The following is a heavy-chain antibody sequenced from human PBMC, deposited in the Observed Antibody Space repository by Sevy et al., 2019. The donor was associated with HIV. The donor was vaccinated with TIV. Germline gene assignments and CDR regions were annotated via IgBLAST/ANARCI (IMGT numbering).Heavy chain of an antibody. D-gene: IGHD3-16*01. CDR2: ISYDGSKK. V-gene: IGHV3-30*18. CDR3: AKLRSAFGPLDD. J-gene: IGHJ4*02. CDR1: GFTFISHG. Sequence: GGSLRLSCAASGFTFISHGMHWVRQAPGKGLEWVAFISYDGSKKYYTDSVKGRFTISRDNSKNTVYLQMNSLRAEDTAVYSCAKLRSAFGPLDDWGQGTLVTVSS.